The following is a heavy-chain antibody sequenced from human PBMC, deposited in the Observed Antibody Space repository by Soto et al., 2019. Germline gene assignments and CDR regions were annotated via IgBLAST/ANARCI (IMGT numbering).Heavy chain of an antibody. V-gene: IGHV3-23*01. CDR1: GFTFSSYA. CDR3: AAPYCSSTSCYSALQTFDY. D-gene: IGHD2-2*01. Sequence: VQLLESGGGLVQPGGSLRLSCAASGFTFSSYAMSWVRQAPGKGLEWVSAISGSGGSTYYADSVKGRFTISRDNSKNTLYLQMNSLRAEDTAVYYCAAPYCSSTSCYSALQTFDYWGQGTLVTVSS. CDR2: ISGSGGST. J-gene: IGHJ4*02.